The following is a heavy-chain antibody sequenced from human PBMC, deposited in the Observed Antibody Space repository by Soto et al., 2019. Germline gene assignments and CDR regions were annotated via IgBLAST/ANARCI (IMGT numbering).Heavy chain of an antibody. CDR1: GYTFTSYG. D-gene: IGHD3-10*01. V-gene: IGHV1-18*01. Sequence: GASVKVSCKASGYTFTSYGISWVRQAPGQGLEWMGWISAYNGKTNYAQKLQGRVTMTTDTSTSTAYMELRSLRSDDTVVYYCAKNRGVTMVRGVRPFDYWGQGTLVTVSS. J-gene: IGHJ4*02. CDR3: AKNRGVTMVRGVRPFDY. CDR2: ISAYNGKT.